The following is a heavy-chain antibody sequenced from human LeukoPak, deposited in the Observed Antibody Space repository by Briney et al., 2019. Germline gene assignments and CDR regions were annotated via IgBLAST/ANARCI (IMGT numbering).Heavy chain of an antibody. CDR3: VRDFNDYYYYYYMDV. V-gene: IGHV4-38-2*02. D-gene: IGHD1-1*01. CDR1: GDSISSGNY. Sequence: SETLSLTCTVSGDSISSGNYWGWIRQPPGKGLEWIGRIYTSGSTNYNPSLKSRVTMSADTSKNQFSLKLSSVTAADTAVYYCVRDFNDYYYYYYMDVWGKGTTVTVSS. CDR2: IYTSGST. J-gene: IGHJ6*03.